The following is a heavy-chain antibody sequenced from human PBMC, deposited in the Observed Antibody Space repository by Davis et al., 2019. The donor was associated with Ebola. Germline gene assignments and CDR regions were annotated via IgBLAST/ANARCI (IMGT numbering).Heavy chain of an antibody. V-gene: IGHV1-18*04. CDR1: GYTFTSYG. D-gene: IGHD3-10*01. CDR3: TIGGATGGFDY. Sequence: ASVKVSCKASGYTFTSYGISWVRQAPGQGLEWMGWISAYNGNTNYAQKLQGRVTVTEDSSTDTPYMLLSRLTSDDTAVYYCTIGGATGGFDYWGQGTLVTVSS. CDR2: ISAYNGNT. J-gene: IGHJ4*02.